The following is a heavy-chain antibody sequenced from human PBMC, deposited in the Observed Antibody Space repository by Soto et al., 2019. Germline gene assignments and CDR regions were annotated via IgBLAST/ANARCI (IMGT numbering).Heavy chain of an antibody. D-gene: IGHD4-17*01. V-gene: IGHV3-74*01. J-gene: IGHJ4*02. CDR3: AXVAYGGR. CDR1: GFTFSTYW. Sequence: HPGGSLRLSCAASGFTFSTYWMHWVRQAPGKGLVWVARINSDGSSTTYADFVKGRFTISRDNAKNTLYLQMNSLRDEDTAVYYCAXVAYGGRWGLGPLVTVSS. CDR2: INSDGSST.